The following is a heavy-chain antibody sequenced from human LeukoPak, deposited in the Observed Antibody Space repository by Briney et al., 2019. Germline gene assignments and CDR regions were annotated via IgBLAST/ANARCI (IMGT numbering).Heavy chain of an antibody. Sequence: ASVKVSCKASGGTFSSYAISWVRQAPGQGLEWMGGIIPIFGTANYAQKFQGRVTITTDESTSTAYMELSSLRSEDTAVYYCATGFPFHYYDSSGSPDPYYFDYWGQGTLVTVSS. CDR2: IIPIFGTA. CDR3: ATGFPFHYYDSSGSPDPYYFDY. J-gene: IGHJ4*02. V-gene: IGHV1-69*05. CDR1: GGTFSSYA. D-gene: IGHD3-22*01.